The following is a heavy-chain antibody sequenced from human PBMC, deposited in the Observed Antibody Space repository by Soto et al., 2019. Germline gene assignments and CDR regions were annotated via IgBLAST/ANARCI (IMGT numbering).Heavy chain of an antibody. J-gene: IGHJ6*02. Sequence: GGSLRLSCAASGFTFDDYAMHWVRQAPGKGLEWVSLISWDGGSTYYADSVKGRFTISRDNSKNSLDLQMNSLRAEDTALYYCAKDGLRCYYYYGMDVWGQGTTVTVSS. CDR1: GFTFDDYA. CDR2: ISWDGGST. D-gene: IGHD5-12*01. V-gene: IGHV3-43D*03. CDR3: AKDGLRCYYYYGMDV.